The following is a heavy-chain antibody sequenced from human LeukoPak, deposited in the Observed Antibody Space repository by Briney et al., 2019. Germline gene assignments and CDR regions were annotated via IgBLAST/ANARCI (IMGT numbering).Heavy chain of an antibody. D-gene: IGHD3-10*01. J-gene: IGHJ5*02. CDR2: VDGSGGGT. Sequence: PGGSLRLSCAASGFTLSSYAMTWVRQAPGRGLEWVSSVDGSGGGTYYADSVKGRFTISRDNSKNTLYLQMNSLRAEDTAVYYCAKSPKSGVTMVRGVIIRGSWFDPWGQGTLVTVSS. V-gene: IGHV3-23*01. CDR1: GFTLSSYA. CDR3: AKSPKSGVTMVRGVIIRGSWFDP.